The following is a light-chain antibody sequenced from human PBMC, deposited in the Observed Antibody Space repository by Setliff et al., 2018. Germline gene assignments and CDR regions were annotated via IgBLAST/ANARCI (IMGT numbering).Light chain of an antibody. CDR2: DVT. CDR3: SSYTSNSTYA. Sequence: QSALAQPASVSGSPGQSITISCTGTSSDVGAYRYVSWYQQHPGKAPQLIIYDVTNRPSGVSNRFSASKSGNTASLTISGLQPEDDADYYCSSYTSNSTYAFGTGTKVTVL. CDR1: SSDVGAYRY. V-gene: IGLV2-14*03. J-gene: IGLJ1*01.